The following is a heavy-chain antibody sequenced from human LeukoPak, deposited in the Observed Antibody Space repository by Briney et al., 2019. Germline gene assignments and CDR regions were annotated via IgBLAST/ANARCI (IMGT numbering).Heavy chain of an antibody. D-gene: IGHD1-1*01. Sequence: GGSQRLSCAASGFTFSGFGMHWVRQATGKGLEWGAFIRYDASNKYYADSVKGRFTISRDNSKNTLYLQMNSLRAEDTAVYYCATDVHPGNNWFDPWGQGTLVTVSS. J-gene: IGHJ5*02. CDR1: GFTFSGFG. V-gene: IGHV3-30*02. CDR3: ATDVHPGNNWFDP. CDR2: IRYDASNK.